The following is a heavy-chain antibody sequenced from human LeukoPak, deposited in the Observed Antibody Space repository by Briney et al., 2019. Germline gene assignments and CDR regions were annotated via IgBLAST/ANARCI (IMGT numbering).Heavy chain of an antibody. D-gene: IGHD2-2*01. CDR3: VITPSSSHY. V-gene: IGHV4-39*01. CDR1: GGSITNINYY. CDR2: INYSGTT. J-gene: IGHJ4*02. Sequence: SETLSLTCTVSGGSITNINYYWGWIRQPPGKGLEWIGSINYSGTTYYNPSLKSRVTISVDTSRNQFSLKLTSVTAADTAVYYCVITPSSSHYWGQGTLVTVSS.